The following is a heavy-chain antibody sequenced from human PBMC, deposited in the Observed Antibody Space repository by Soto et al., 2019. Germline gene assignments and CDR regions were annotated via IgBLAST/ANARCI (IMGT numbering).Heavy chain of an antibody. CDR2: IYHSGST. Sequence: QVQLQESGPGLVKPSQTLSLTCTVSGGSISSGDSYWSWIRQPPGKGLEWIGYIYHSGSTYYNPSLRSRLTTALDTPNNPFSLTLSSVTAAATAVYYCVRHRGPYHGVNSRGWFHPCGQGILVTLSS. J-gene: IGHJ5*02. CDR3: VRHRGPYHGVNSRGWFHP. V-gene: IGHV4-30-4*01. D-gene: IGHD3-10*01. CDR1: GGSISSGDSY.